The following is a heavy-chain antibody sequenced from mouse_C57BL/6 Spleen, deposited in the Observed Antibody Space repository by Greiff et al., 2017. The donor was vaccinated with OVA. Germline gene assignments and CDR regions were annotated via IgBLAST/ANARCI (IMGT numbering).Heavy chain of an antibody. D-gene: IGHD1-1*01. V-gene: IGHV7-3*01. Sequence: DVMLVESGGGLVQPGGSLSLSCAASGFTFTDYYMSWVRQPPGKALEWLGFIRNKANGYTTEYSASVKGRFTISRDNSQSILYLQMNALRAEDSATYYCARSDYYVYFDYWGQGTTLTVSS. CDR3: ARSDYYVYFDY. J-gene: IGHJ2*01. CDR2: IRNKANGYTT. CDR1: GFTFTDYY.